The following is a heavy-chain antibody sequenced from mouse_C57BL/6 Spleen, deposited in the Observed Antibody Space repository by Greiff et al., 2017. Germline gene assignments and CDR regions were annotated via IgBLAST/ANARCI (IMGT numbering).Heavy chain of an antibody. Sequence: QVQLQQSGPELVKPGASVKISCKASGYAFSSSWMNWVKQRPGKGLEWIGKGKATLTADKSSSTAYMQLSSLTSEDSAVYFCARLGEFYWGQGTLVTVSA. CDR1: GYAFSSSW. J-gene: IGHJ3*01. V-gene: IGHV1-82*01. CDR3: ARLGEFY.